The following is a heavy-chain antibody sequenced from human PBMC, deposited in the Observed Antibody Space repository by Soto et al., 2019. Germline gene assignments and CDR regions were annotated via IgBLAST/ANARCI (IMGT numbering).Heavy chain of an antibody. V-gene: IGHV1-18*01. D-gene: IGHD2-2*01. CDR3: TREISPDIVAVPPPADSYHYGMDV. CDR2: INPYNGKT. Sequence: ASVKVSCKASCDRFATCGLSWVRQAPEQGLAWMGFINPYNGKTIFAQKFQGRVTLTTDTSTSTAYLELRSLRSDDTAVYYCTREISPDIVAVPPPADSYHYGMDVWAQGTTVTVSS. CDR1: CDRFATCG. J-gene: IGHJ6*02.